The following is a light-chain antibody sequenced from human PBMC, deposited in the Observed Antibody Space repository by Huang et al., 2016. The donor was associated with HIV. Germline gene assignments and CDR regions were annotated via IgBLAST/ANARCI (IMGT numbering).Light chain of an antibody. J-gene: IGKJ1*01. CDR3: QQGYSTPT. CDR2: ASS. Sequence: DIQMTQSPSSLSASVGDRVTITCRASQSISRYLNWYQHKPGKAPELLIYASSSLQSGVPSRFSGSGSGTDFSLTISGLQPKDYATYYCQQGYSTPTFGQGTKVEMK. V-gene: IGKV1-39*01. CDR1: QSISRY.